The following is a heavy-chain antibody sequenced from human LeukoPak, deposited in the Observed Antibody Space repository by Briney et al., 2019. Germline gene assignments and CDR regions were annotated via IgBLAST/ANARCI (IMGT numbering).Heavy chain of an antibody. V-gene: IGHV4-30-4*01. Sequence: SETLSLTCTVSGGSLSSGDYYWSWIRQPPGKGLEWIGYIYYSGSTYYNPSLKSRVTISVDTPKNQFSLKLSSVTAADTAVYYCARGTDYYASSGHLFDYWGQGSLVTVSS. CDR1: GGSLSSGDYY. CDR3: ARGTDYYASSGHLFDY. J-gene: IGHJ4*02. CDR2: IYYSGST. D-gene: IGHD3-22*01.